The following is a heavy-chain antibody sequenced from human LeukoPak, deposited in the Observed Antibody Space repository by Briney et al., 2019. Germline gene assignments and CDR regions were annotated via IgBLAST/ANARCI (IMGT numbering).Heavy chain of an antibody. CDR1: GYTFTGYY. D-gene: IGHD6-19*01. J-gene: IGHJ3*02. CDR3: ARDRQWLVRGAFDI. Sequence: ASVKVSCKASGYTFTGYYMHWVRQAPGQGLEWMGRINPNSGGTNYARKFQGRVTMTRDTSISAAYMELSRLRSDDTAVYYCARDRQWLVRGAFDIWGQGTMVTVSS. CDR2: INPNSGGT. V-gene: IGHV1-2*06.